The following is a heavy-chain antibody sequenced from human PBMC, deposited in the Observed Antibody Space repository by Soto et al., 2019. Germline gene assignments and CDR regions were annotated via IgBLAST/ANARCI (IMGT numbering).Heavy chain of an antibody. V-gene: IGHV3-15*07. CDR2: IKSEADGATT. CDR3: ATEPDHDSSAGVDV. J-gene: IGHJ6*02. CDR1: GFSFSSGW. Sequence: EVQLMESGGDLVKPGGSLRLSCVASGFSFSSGWMNWVRQAPGKGLEWVGRIKSEADGATTDYSPPVKGRFSISRDDSKNTLYLYMNSLKSEDTAVYYCATEPDHDSSAGVDVWGQGATVIVSS. D-gene: IGHD1-1*01.